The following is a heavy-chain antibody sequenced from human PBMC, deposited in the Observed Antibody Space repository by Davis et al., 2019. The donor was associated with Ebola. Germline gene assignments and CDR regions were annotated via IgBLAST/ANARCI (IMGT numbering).Heavy chain of an antibody. CDR2: ISYHGSKK. D-gene: IGHD6-13*01. V-gene: IGHV3-30-3*01. CDR3: AREKGPQLDLFDY. J-gene: IGHJ4*02. CDR1: GFTFDNYA. Sequence: GGSLRLSCAASGFTFDNYAMHWVRQAPGKGLQWVAIISYHGSKKYYADSVKGRFTISRANSKNALYLQMNSLRPEDTAVYYCAREKGPQLDLFDYWGQGTLVTVSS.